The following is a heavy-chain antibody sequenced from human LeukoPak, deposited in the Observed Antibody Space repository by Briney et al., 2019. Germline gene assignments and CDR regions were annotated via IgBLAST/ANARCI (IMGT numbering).Heavy chain of an antibody. V-gene: IGHV1-18*01. CDR2: ISAYNGNT. D-gene: IGHD5-12*01. Sequence: ASVKVSCKASGYTFTSYGISWVRQAPGQGLEWMGWISAYNGNTNYAQKLQGRVTMTTDTSTSTAYMELRSLRSDDTAVYYCARSSQGGGYDYFDYYYYYMDVWGKGTTVTISS. CDR1: GYTFTSYG. CDR3: ARSSQGGGYDYFDYYYYYMDV. J-gene: IGHJ6*03.